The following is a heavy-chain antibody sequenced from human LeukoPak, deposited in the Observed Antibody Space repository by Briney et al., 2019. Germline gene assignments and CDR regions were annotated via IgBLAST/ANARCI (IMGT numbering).Heavy chain of an antibody. J-gene: IGHJ6*02. CDR1: GGSISSYY. CDR3: ARDAAAVVTPYYYGMDV. Sequence: PSETLSLTCTVSGGSISSYYWSWIRQPPGKGLEWIGYIYYSGSTYYNPSLKSRVTISVDTSKNQFSLKLSSVTAADTAVYYCARDAAAVVTPYYYGMDVWGQGTTVTVSS. V-gene: IGHV4-59*12. D-gene: IGHD3-22*01. CDR2: IYYSGST.